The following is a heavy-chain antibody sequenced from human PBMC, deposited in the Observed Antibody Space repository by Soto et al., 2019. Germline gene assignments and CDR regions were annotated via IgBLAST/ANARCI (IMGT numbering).Heavy chain of an antibody. CDR2: INHSGST. CDR1: GGSFSGYY. CDR3: ARRRALGSGSYYRWFAP. Sequence: SETLSLTCAVYGGSFSGYYWSWIRQPPGKGLEWIGEINHSGSTNYNPSLKSRVTISVDTSKNQFSLKLSSVTAADTAVYYCARRRALGSGSYYRWFAPWGQGTLVTVSS. V-gene: IGHV4-34*01. J-gene: IGHJ5*02. D-gene: IGHD3-10*01.